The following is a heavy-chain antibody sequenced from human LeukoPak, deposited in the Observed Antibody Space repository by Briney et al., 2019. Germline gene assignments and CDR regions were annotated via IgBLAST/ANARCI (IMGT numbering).Heavy chain of an antibody. CDR1: GFTVSNNY. CDR3: AGRRVLDASFDY. CDR2: IYSGDNT. Sequence: GXXLSLSCAASGFTVSNNYMSWVRQAPGKGLEWVSVIYSGDNTYYLESVKGRFTISRDNSKNTLFLQMNRLRAEDTAVYYCAGRRVLDASFDYWGQGTLVTVSS. V-gene: IGHV3-66*02. J-gene: IGHJ4*02. D-gene: IGHD3-16*01.